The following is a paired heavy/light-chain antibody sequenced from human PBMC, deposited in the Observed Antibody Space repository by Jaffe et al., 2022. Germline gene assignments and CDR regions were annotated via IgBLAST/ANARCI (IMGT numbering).Light chain of an antibody. J-gene: IGKJ1*01. Sequence: EIVMTQSPATLSVSPGERATLSCRASQSVSSDLAWYQQKPGQAPRLLIYAASTRATGVSASFSGSGSGTEFTLTISSLQSDDFAVYYCQQYKAWPPGFGQGTKVEIK. CDR1: QSVSSD. CDR2: AAS. V-gene: IGKV3-15*01. CDR3: QQYKAWPPG.
Heavy chain of an antibody. D-gene: IGHD3-10*01. V-gene: IGHV3-23*01. CDR2: ISDSGAST. J-gene: IGHJ4*02. CDR3: AKARDPQRRGYSDY. CDR1: GFTFSSSA. Sequence: EVQLLESGGVLVQPGGSLRLSCTASGFTFSSSAMHWVRQAPGKGLEWVSAISDSGASTYYADSVKGRFTISRDNSKNTLFLQMSSLRAEDTAKYYCAKARDPQRRGYSDYWGQGTLVTVSS.